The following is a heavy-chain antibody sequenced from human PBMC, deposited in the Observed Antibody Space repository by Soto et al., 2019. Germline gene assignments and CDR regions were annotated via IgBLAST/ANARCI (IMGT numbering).Heavy chain of an antibody. CDR1: GFSFTSFV. J-gene: IGHJ4*02. CDR2: IDGSGATT. D-gene: IGHD2-15*01. V-gene: IGHV3-23*01. Sequence: VQLLESGGGLAQPGGSLRLSCAASGFSFTSFVMSWVRQAPGKGLEWVSSIDGSGATTYYADSVKGRFTVSKDNSRTTLYLQMSSLRAEDTATYYCAEGGDSDYWGRGALVTVSS. CDR3: AEGGDSDY.